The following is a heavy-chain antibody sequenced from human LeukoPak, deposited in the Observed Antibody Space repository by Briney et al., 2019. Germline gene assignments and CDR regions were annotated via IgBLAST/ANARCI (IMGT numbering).Heavy chain of an antibody. Sequence: ASVKVSCKASGYTFSSNAINWVRQAPGQGLEWMGWIDTNTGNPTYAQGFTGQFVFSLDTSVSTAYLQISSLKAEDTAVYYCARGNVQYYDFWSGYYTPPDYWGQGTLVTVSS. CDR1: GYTFSSNA. J-gene: IGHJ4*02. V-gene: IGHV7-4-1*02. CDR2: IDTNTGNP. D-gene: IGHD3-3*01. CDR3: ARGNVQYYDFWSGYYTPPDY.